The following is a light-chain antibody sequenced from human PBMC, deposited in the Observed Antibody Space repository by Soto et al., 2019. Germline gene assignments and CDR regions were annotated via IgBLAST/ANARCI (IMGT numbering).Light chain of an antibody. CDR3: QQYNNWPRT. Sequence: EIVMTQSPATLSVSPGERATISCRASQSVSSNLAWYQQKLGQAPRLLIYGASTRATGIPARFSGSGSGTEFTLTISSLQSEDFAVYYCQQYNNWPRTFGQGTKVEIK. CDR1: QSVSSN. J-gene: IGKJ1*01. V-gene: IGKV3-15*01. CDR2: GAS.